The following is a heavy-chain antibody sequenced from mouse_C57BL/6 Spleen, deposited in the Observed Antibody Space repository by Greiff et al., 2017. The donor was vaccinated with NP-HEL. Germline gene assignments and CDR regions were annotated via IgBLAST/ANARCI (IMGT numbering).Heavy chain of an antibody. CDR1: GYTFTDHT. D-gene: IGHD1-1*01. CDR2: IYPRDGST. Sequence: QVQLQQSDAELVKPGASVKISCKVSGYTFTDHTIHWMKQRPEQGLEWIGYIYPRDGSTKYNEKFKGKDTLTADKSSSTAYMQLNSLTSEDSAVYYCARSHFISIYYYGKDYFDYWGQGTTLTVSS. V-gene: IGHV1-78*01. CDR3: ARSHFISIYYYGKDYFDY. J-gene: IGHJ2*01.